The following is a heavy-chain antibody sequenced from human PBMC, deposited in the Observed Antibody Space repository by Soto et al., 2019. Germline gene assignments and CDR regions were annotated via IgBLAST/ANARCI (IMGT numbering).Heavy chain of an antibody. V-gene: IGHV3-33*01. CDR2: IWHDGKNK. J-gene: IGHJ4*02. Sequence: GGSLRLSCAASGFTFSSFGMHWVRQAPGKGLEWVAVIWHDGKNKYYADSAKGRFTISRDNSKNTLYLQMSSLRAADTAVYYCARDPGNDEVMDYWGQGTLVTVS. CDR1: GFTFSSFG. CDR3: ARDPGNDEVMDY. D-gene: IGHD1-1*01.